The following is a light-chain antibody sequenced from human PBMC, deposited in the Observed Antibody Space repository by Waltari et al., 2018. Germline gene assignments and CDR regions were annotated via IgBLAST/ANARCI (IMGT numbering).Light chain of an antibody. CDR2: SNN. CDR3: SAWDDSLNGHVI. J-gene: IGLJ2*01. CDR1: WSNIGTNV. V-gene: IGLV1-44*01. Sequence: QSLLTQPPSASGTPGQTVTISCSGSWSNIGTNVVSWYQELPGTAPKLLIHSNNQRPSGFPDRFSCSKSGTSASLAISGLQSADEADYYCSAWDDSLNGHVIFGGGTKLTVL.